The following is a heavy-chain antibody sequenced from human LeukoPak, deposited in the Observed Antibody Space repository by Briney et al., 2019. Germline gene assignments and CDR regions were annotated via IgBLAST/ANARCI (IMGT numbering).Heavy chain of an antibody. CDR3: AKSHYSSGWHEPGDY. D-gene: IGHD6-19*01. J-gene: IGHJ4*02. CDR1: GFTFSRYA. CDR2: ISDSGGST. V-gene: IGHV3-23*01. Sequence: GGSLRLSYAASGFTFSRYAMSWVRQAPGKALEWVSSISDSGGSTYYANSVKGRFTISRDNSKNTLYVQMNSLRAEDTAVYYCAKSHYSSGWHEPGDYWGQGTLVTVSS.